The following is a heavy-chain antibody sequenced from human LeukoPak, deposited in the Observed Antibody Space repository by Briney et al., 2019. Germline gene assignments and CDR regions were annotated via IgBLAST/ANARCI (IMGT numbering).Heavy chain of an antibody. CDR2: IKQDGGEK. CDR3: ARAGFWSDVDAFDI. D-gene: IGHD3-3*01. CDR1: GFTFSTYW. J-gene: IGHJ3*02. Sequence: GGSLRLSCAASGFTFSTYWMSWVRLAPGKGLEWVANIKQDGGEKYYVDSVKGRFTISRDNAKKSLYLQMNSLRAEDTAVYYCARAGFWSDVDAFDIWGQGTMVTVSS. V-gene: IGHV3-7*01.